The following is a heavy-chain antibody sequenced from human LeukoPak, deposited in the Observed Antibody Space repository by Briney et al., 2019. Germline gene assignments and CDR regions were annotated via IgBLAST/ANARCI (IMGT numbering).Heavy chain of an antibody. CDR2: IYYSGST. D-gene: IGHD1-26*01. CDR3: ARVRWELYYFDY. V-gene: IGHV4-39*07. J-gene: IGHJ4*02. Sequence: SETLSLTCTVSGGSISSSSYYWGWIRQPPGKGLEWIGSIYYSGSTYYNPSLKGRVTISVDTSKNQFSLKLSSVTAADTAVYYCARVRWELYYFDYWGQGTLVTVSS. CDR1: GGSISSSSYY.